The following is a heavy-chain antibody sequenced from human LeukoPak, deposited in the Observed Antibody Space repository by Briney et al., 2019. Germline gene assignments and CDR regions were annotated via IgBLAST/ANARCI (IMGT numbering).Heavy chain of an antibody. CDR1: GGSFSGYY. V-gene: IGHV4-34*01. J-gene: IGHJ4*02. CDR2: VNHSGST. CDR3: ATTNVLLWFGELSKTAYFDY. D-gene: IGHD3-10*01. Sequence: PETLSLTCAVYGGSFSGYYWNWIRQPPGKGLEWLGEVNHSGSTNYNPSLKSRVTISVDTSKNQFSLKLSSVTAADTAVYYCATTNVLLWFGELSKTAYFDYWGQGTLVTVSS.